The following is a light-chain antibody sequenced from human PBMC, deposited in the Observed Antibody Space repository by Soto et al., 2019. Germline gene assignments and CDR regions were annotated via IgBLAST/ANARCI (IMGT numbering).Light chain of an antibody. V-gene: IGKV3-15*01. Sequence: EIVMTQSPATLSVTPGERATLSCRASQNVGNNLVWYQQKPGQAPRLLIYGASTRAAGIPDRFSGSGSGTEFTLTISGLQSDDFAVYYCQQFNNWPPWTFGQGAKVDIK. CDR1: QNVGNN. CDR3: QQFNNWPPWT. J-gene: IGKJ1*01. CDR2: GAS.